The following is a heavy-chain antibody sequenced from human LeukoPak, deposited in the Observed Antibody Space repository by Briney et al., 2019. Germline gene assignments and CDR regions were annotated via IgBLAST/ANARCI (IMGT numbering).Heavy chain of an antibody. D-gene: IGHD4-17*01. CDR3: AATYAPDYGDYRGYFDY. CDR2: INPSGGGT. V-gene: IGHV1-46*01. CDR1: GYTFTSYY. J-gene: IGHJ4*02. Sequence: ASVKVSCKASGYTFTSYYMHWVRQAPGQGLEWMGIINPSGGGTSYAQKFQGRVTMTRDTSTSTVYMELSSLRSEDTAVYYCAATYAPDYGDYRGYFDYWGQGTLVTVSS.